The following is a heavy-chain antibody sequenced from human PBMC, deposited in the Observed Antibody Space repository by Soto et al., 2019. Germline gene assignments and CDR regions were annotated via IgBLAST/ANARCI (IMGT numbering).Heavy chain of an antibody. J-gene: IGHJ6*02. Sequence: SETLSLTCTVSGGSISSFYWSWIRQPPGKGLECIGYIYYSGSTNYNPSLKSRVTISVDTSKNQFSLKLSSVTAADTAVYYCARGRVSPPARGYCSSTSCNYYYYGMDVWGQGTTVTVS. V-gene: IGHV4-59*01. CDR2: IYYSGST. CDR1: GGSISSFY. D-gene: IGHD2-2*01. CDR3: ARGRVSPPARGYCSSTSCNYYYYGMDV.